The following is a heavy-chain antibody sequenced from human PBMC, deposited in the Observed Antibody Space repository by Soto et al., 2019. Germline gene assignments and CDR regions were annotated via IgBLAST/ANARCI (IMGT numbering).Heavy chain of an antibody. Sequence: GSLRLSCAASGFTFHNYAMSWVRQAPGKGLEWVSSINGPGDDTYYADSVKGRFTISRDKAKNTVFLEMKNLRAEDTAVYYCARDSYAPHVWGQGTKVTVSS. CDR3: ARDSYAPHV. CDR2: INGPGDDT. V-gene: IGHV3-23*01. CDR1: GFTFHNYA. J-gene: IGHJ6*02. D-gene: IGHD4-17*01.